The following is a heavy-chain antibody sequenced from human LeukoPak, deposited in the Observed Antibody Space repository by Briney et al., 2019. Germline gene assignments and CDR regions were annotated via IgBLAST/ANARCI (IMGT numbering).Heavy chain of an antibody. CDR3: ARYSRGSSYYNNWFDP. D-gene: IGHD1-26*01. CDR2: ISAYNGNT. V-gene: IGHV1-18*01. Sequence: ASVKVSCKASGGTFTSYGISCVRQAPGQGLEWMGWISAYNGNTNYAQKLQGRVTMTTDTSTSTAYMELRSRRSDDTAVYYCARYSRGSSYYNNWFDPWGQGTRVTVSS. CDR1: GGTFTSYG. J-gene: IGHJ5*02.